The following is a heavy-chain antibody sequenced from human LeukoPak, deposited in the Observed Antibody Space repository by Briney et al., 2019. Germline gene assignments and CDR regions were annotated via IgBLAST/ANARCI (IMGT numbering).Heavy chain of an antibody. J-gene: IGHJ4*02. CDR2: IYYSGST. Sequence: PSETLSLTCTVSGGSISSYYWSWIRQPPGKGLEWIGYIYYSGSTGYNPSPKSRVTISVETSKNQFSLKLSSGTAADTAVYYCARREYSSSFGFDHWGQGTLVTVSS. CDR3: ARREYSSSFGFDH. V-gene: IGHV4-59*01. CDR1: GGSISSYY. D-gene: IGHD6-6*01.